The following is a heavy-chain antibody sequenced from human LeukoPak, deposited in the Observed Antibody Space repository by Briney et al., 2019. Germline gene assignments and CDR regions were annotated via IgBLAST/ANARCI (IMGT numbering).Heavy chain of an antibody. Sequence: SVKVSCKSSGGTFISYAISWVLQSPGQVLEWMGGIIPIFGTANYAQKFQGRVTITADESTSTAYMELSSLRSEDTAVYYCAAPPLLTGYPYGIWGQGTMVTVSS. J-gene: IGHJ3*02. D-gene: IGHD3-9*01. CDR1: GGTFISYA. CDR3: AAPPLLTGYPYGI. V-gene: IGHV1-69*13. CDR2: IIPIFGTA.